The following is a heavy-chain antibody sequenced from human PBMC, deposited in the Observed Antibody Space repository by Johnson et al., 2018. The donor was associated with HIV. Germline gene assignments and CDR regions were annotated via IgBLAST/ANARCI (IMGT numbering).Heavy chain of an antibody. J-gene: IGHJ3*02. Sequence: VLLVESGGGLVQPGRSLRLSCAPSGFTFDDYAMHWVRQAPGKGLEWVSGISWNSDNIAYADSVRGRFTIARDTAKNSLHLQMNSLRAEDTALYYCARGIMITFGGVIPNDAFDIWGQGTMVTVSS. CDR1: GFTFDDYA. D-gene: IGHD3-16*02. V-gene: IGHV3-9*01. CDR3: ARGIMITFGGVIPNDAFDI. CDR2: ISWNSDNI.